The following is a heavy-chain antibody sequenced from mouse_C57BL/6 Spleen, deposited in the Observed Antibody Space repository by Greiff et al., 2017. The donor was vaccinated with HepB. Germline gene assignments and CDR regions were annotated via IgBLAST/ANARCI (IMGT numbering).Heavy chain of an antibody. CDR1: GYTFTDYY. CDR2: INPNNGGT. Sequence: EVQLQQSGPELVKPGASVKISCKASGYTFTDYYMNWVKQSHGKSLEWIGDINPNNGGTSYNQKFKGKATLTVDKSSSTAYMELRSLPSEDSAVYYCASSYGWYFDVWGTGTTVTVSS. J-gene: IGHJ1*03. V-gene: IGHV1-26*01. CDR3: ASSYGWYFDV. D-gene: IGHD1-1*01.